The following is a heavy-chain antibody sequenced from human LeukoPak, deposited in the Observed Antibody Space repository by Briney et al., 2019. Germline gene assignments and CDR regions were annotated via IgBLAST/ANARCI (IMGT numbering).Heavy chain of an antibody. J-gene: IGHJ3*02. CDR2: IYYSGST. V-gene: IGHV4-31*03. D-gene: IGHD2-15*01. CDR3: ARGTCSGGSCFGVTDAFDN. Sequence: PSETLSLTCTVSGGSISSGGYYWSWIRQHPGKGLEWIGYIYYSGSTYYSPSLKSRVTISVDTSENQFSLKLSSVTAADTAVYYCARGTCSGGSCFGVTDAFDNWGQGTMVTVSS. CDR1: GGSISSGGYY.